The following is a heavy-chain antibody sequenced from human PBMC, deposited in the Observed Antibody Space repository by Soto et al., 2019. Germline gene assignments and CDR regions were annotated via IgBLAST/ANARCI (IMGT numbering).Heavy chain of an antibody. D-gene: IGHD6-19*01. CDR2: IIPIFGTA. J-gene: IGHJ4*02. CDR3: ARELGYSSGWFRGGFDY. Sequence: QVQLVQSGAEVKKPGSSVKVSCKASGGTFSSYAISWVRQAPGQGLEWMGGIIPIFGTANYAQKFQGRVKIAADKSTSTAYMELSSLRSEDTAVYYCARELGYSSGWFRGGFDYWGQGTLVTVSS. CDR1: GGTFSSYA. V-gene: IGHV1-69*06.